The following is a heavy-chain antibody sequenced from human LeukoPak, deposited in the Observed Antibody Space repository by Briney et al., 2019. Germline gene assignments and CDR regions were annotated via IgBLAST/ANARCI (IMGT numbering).Heavy chain of an antibody. CDR3: AKVYNWNYQXSDX. Sequence: GGSLRLSCATFGFTFSNYAMNWVRQAPGKGLEWVSGISASGDSPYYADSVKGRFTISRDNSKNTLYLQMNSLRAEDTAVYYCAKVYNWNYQXSDXXGQGTLVTVXX. CDR2: ISASGDSP. CDR1: GFTFSNYA. J-gene: IGHJ4*02. D-gene: IGHD1-1*01. V-gene: IGHV3-23*01.